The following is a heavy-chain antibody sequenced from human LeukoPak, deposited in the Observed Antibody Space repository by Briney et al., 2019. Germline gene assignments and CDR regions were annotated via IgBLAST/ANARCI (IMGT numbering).Heavy chain of an antibody. V-gene: IGHV4-59*08. CDR3: ARNMHCSGSSCYPGLYYYYGMDV. Sequence: PSETLSLTCTVSGGSISSYYLSWIRQPPGKGLQWVGYINYSGTTTYNPSLKSRVTISVDTSKNQFALKLRSVTAADTAVYYCARNMHCSGSSCYPGLYYYYGMDVWGQGTTVTVSS. D-gene: IGHD2-15*01. J-gene: IGHJ6*02. CDR1: GGSISSYY. CDR2: INYSGTT.